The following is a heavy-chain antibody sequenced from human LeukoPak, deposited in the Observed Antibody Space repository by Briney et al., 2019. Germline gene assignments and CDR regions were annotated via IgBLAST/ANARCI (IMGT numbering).Heavy chain of an antibody. CDR1: GYTFTDYY. CDR3: ARDIWNLRLIYY. Sequence: ASVKVSCKASGYTFTDYYLHWVRQAPGQGLEWMGWINPNSGDTKYAQNFQGRVTMTGDTSISTGYMELSGLTSDVTAVYYCARDIWNLRLIYYWGQGTLVTVSS. D-gene: IGHD3-16*01. J-gene: IGHJ4*02. V-gene: IGHV1-2*02. CDR2: INPNSGDT.